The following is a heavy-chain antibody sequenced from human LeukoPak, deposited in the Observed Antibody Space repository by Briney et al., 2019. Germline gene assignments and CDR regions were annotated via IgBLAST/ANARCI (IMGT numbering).Heavy chain of an antibody. Sequence: GGSLRLSCAASGFTFSSYAMHWVRQAPGKGLEWVAVISYDGSNKYYADSVKGRFTISRDNSKNTLYLQMNSLRAEDTAVYYCAKDWSPASGRGGYFDYWGQGTLVTVSP. CDR2: ISYDGSNK. V-gene: IGHV3-30*04. CDR3: AKDWSPASGRGGYFDY. J-gene: IGHJ4*02. CDR1: GFTFSSYA. D-gene: IGHD6-13*01.